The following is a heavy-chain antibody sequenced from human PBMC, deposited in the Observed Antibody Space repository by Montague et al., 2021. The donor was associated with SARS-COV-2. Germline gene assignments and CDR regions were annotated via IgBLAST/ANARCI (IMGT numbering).Heavy chain of an antibody. CDR2: IFRSGAT. CDR1: GDSISDYY. CDR3: ARDLSSSWSYWFDP. Sequence: SETLSLTCTVSGDSISDYYWSWIRQPPGMGLEWIGYIFRSGATNYNPPLKSRVIISLDTSKSQFSLRLSSVTAADTAVYYCARDLSSSWSYWFDPWGQGTLVTVSS. J-gene: IGHJ5*02. V-gene: IGHV4-4*08. D-gene: IGHD6-13*01.